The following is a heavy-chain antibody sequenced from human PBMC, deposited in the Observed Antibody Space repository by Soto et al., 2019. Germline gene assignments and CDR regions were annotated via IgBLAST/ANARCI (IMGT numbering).Heavy chain of an antibody. CDR3: ARVSLVLRFLEWFGYYGMDV. CDR2: IYYSGST. J-gene: IGHJ6*02. D-gene: IGHD3-3*01. CDR1: GGTISSGGYY. Sequence: SETLSLTCTVSGGTISSGGYYWSWIRQHPGKGLEWIGYIYYSGSTYYNPSLKSRVTISVDTSKNQFSLKLSSVTAADTAVYYCARVSLVLRFLEWFGYYGMDVWGQGTTVTVSS. V-gene: IGHV4-31*03.